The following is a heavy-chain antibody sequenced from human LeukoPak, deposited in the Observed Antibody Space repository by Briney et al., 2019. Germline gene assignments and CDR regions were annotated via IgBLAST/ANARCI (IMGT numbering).Heavy chain of an antibody. Sequence: GSLRLSCAASGFTFSSYWMHWVRQAPGKGLVWVSRINSDGSSTSYADSVKGRFTISRDNAKNTLYLQMNSLRAEDTAVYYCARAQTYYYDSSGHRMQRWFDPWGQGTLVTVSS. J-gene: IGHJ5*02. D-gene: IGHD3-22*01. V-gene: IGHV3-74*01. CDR2: INSDGSST. CDR1: GFTFSSYW. CDR3: ARAQTYYYDSSGHRMQRWFDP.